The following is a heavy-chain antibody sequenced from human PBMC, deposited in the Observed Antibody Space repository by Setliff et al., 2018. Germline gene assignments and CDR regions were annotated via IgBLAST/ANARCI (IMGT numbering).Heavy chain of an antibody. CDR1: GYTFANYY. D-gene: IGHD4-4*01. J-gene: IGHJ4*02. CDR3: AKSGDYSNRGHFDC. V-gene: IGHV1-46*03. Sequence: ASVKVSCKASGYTFANYYIHWVRQAPGQGLEWVGIINPSGGSTSYAQKFQGRVTMTRDTSTGTVYMELSSLRSEDTAMYFCAKSGDYSNRGHFDCWGQGTLVTVSS. CDR2: INPSGGST.